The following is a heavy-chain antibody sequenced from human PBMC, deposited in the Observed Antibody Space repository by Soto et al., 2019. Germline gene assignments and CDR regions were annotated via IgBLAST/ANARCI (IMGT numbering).Heavy chain of an antibody. Sequence: GGSLRLSCAASGFTFSSYAMSWVRQAPGKGLEWVSAISGSGGSTYYADSVKGRFTISRDNSKNTLYLQMNSLRAEDTAVYYSAKGQTEYYYGSGSYSFDYWGQGTLVTVSS. D-gene: IGHD3-10*01. CDR1: GFTFSSYA. CDR3: AKGQTEYYYGSGSYSFDY. V-gene: IGHV3-23*01. J-gene: IGHJ4*02. CDR2: ISGSGGST.